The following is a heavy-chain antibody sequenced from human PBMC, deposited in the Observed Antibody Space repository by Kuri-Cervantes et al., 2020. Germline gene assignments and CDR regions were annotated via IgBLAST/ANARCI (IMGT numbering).Heavy chain of an antibody. CDR1: GFTFSSYS. Sequence: GGSLRLSCAASGFTFSSYSMNWVRQAPGKGLYWVSYITSGSSAIYYADSVKGRFTISRDNSQNTLYLQMNSLRAEDSAVHYCARPRVSGAYEQPLDYWGQGTLVTVSS. D-gene: IGHD1-26*01. CDR3: ARPRVSGAYEQPLDY. V-gene: IGHV3-48*01. CDR2: ITSGSSAI. J-gene: IGHJ4*02.